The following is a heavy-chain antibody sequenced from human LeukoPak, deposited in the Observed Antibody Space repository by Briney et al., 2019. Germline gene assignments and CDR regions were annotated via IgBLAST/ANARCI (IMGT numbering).Heavy chain of an antibody. CDR2: MYHSGST. D-gene: IGHD1-26*01. V-gene: IGHV4-38-2*02. Sequence: PSETLSLTCAVSGYSISSGYYWGWIRQPPGKGLEWIASMYHSGSTYYNPSLQSRVTLSADTSKNQFSLKMSSVTAADTAVYNCGRDRSGGYSVDYWGQGTLVTVS. J-gene: IGHJ4*02. CDR3: GRDRSGGYSVDY. CDR1: GYSISSGYY.